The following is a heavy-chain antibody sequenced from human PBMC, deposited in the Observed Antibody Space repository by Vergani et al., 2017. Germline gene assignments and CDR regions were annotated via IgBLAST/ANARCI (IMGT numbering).Heavy chain of an antibody. J-gene: IGHJ4*02. Sequence: EVQLVESGGGLIHPGGSLRLSCEGSGFSFSGYWMHWVRQSPGKGLVWVSRIKSDGSITNYADSVKGRFTISRDNAKNTLYLQMNSLRAEDTAVYYCAREPSVYSSSWTPFDYWGQGTLVNVSS. CDR1: GFSFSGYW. D-gene: IGHD6-13*01. CDR2: IKSDGSIT. CDR3: AREPSVYSSSWTPFDY. V-gene: IGHV3-74*01.